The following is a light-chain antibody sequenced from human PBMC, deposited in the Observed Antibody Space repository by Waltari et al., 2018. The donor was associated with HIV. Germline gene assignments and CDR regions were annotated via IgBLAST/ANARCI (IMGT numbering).Light chain of an antibody. Sequence: QSALTQPASVSGSPGQSIPISCTGSRSDVGSYKHVSWYQQHPGKAPRLIIYEVSKRPSGVSNRYSASKSGKTASLTVSGLRAEDEADYYCSSYAGSSTFVIFGGGTKLTVL. CDR3: SSYAGSSTFVI. J-gene: IGLJ2*01. CDR2: EVS. V-gene: IGLV2-23*02. CDR1: RSDVGSYKH.